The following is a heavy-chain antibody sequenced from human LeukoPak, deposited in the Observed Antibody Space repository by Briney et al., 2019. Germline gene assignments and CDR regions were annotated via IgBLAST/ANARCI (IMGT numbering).Heavy chain of an antibody. D-gene: IGHD3-10*01. Sequence: PSETLSLTCTVSGESMSGFYWNWIRQPPGKGLEWIGYIYYSGSTNYNPSLKSRVTISVDTSKNQFSLKLSSVTAADTAVYYCARPKPHNILWFGEGAFDIWGQGTMVTVSS. J-gene: IGHJ3*02. CDR2: IYYSGST. CDR3: ARPKPHNILWFGEGAFDI. CDR1: GESMSGFY. V-gene: IGHV4-59*08.